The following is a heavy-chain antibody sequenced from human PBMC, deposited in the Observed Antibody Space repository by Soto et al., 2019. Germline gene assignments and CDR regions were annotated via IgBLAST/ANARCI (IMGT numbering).Heavy chain of an antibody. V-gene: IGHV4-59*01. Sequence: ETLSLTCPVSGASISSYYWSWIRQPPGKGLEWIGYIYYSGSTNYNPSLKSRVTISVDTSKNQLSLKLSSVTAADTAVYYCASGGSGYYYFDYWGQGTLVTVYS. CDR1: GASISSYY. CDR3: ASGGSGYYYFDY. J-gene: IGHJ4*02. D-gene: IGHD3-22*01. CDR2: IYYSGST.